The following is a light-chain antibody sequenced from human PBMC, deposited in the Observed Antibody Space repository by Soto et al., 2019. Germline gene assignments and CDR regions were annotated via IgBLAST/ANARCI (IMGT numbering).Light chain of an antibody. CDR1: QSINNN. J-gene: IGKJ5*01. Sequence: EIVMTQSPATLSVSPGDRATLSCRASQSINNNLAWYQQKPGQAPRLLIHGASTRATGIPARFSGSGSGTDFNLTISGPPPEDFGTYYCQQYTDHPTFGQGTRLELK. CDR3: QQYTDHPT. CDR2: GAS. V-gene: IGKV3-15*01.